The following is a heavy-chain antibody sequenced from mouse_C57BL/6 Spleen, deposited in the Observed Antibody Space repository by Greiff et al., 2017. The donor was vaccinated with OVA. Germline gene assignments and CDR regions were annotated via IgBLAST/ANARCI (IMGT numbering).Heavy chain of an antibody. CDR3: TWGLDYAMDY. CDR1: GFTIKDDY. D-gene: IGHD2-2*01. Sequence: VQLQQSGAELVGSGSSVKLSCTASGFTIKDDYMPWVKQRPEQGLEWIGWIDPEDGDTEYASKFQGKAPITADTSSNTAYLQLSSLTSEDTAVYYCTWGLDYAMDYWGQGTSVTVSS. V-gene: IGHV14-4*01. CDR2: IDPEDGDT. J-gene: IGHJ4*01.